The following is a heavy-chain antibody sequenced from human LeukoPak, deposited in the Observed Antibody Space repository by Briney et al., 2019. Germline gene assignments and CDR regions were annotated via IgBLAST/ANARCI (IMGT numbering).Heavy chain of an antibody. CDR3: ARDPFEVVPAAIVDYYYYYMDV. Sequence: PGGSLRLSCAASGFTFSSYGMHWVRQAPGKGLEWVAVIWYDGSNKYYADSVNGRFTISRDNSKNTLYLQMNSLRAEDTAVYYCARDPFEVVPAAIVDYYYYYMDVWGKGTTVTVSS. D-gene: IGHD2-2*01. V-gene: IGHV3-33*01. J-gene: IGHJ6*03. CDR2: IWYDGSNK. CDR1: GFTFSSYG.